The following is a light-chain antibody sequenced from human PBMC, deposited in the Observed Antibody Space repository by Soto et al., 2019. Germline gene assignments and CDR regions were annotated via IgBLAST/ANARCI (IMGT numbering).Light chain of an antibody. Sequence: DIQMTQSPSTLSASVGDRVTITCRASQSISSWLAWYQQKPGKAPKLLIYKASSLESGVPSRFRGSGSGTEFTLTISSLQPDDFATYYCQQYNSYSPATFGPGTKVDIK. J-gene: IGKJ3*01. CDR2: KAS. CDR3: QQYNSYSPAT. CDR1: QSISSW. V-gene: IGKV1-5*03.